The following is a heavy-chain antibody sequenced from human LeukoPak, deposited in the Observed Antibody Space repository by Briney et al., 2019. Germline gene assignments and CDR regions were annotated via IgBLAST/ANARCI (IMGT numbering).Heavy chain of an antibody. Sequence: PSETLSLTCTVSGGSINSHYWSWFRQPPEKGQEWIGHIYYSGSTFYNPSLESRVTISVDTSKNQFSLKLTSVTTADTAVYYCARSPSNWNYNYWGQGTLVTVSS. CDR1: GGSINSHY. CDR2: IYYSGST. D-gene: IGHD1-7*01. V-gene: IGHV4-59*11. J-gene: IGHJ4*02. CDR3: ARSPSNWNYNY.